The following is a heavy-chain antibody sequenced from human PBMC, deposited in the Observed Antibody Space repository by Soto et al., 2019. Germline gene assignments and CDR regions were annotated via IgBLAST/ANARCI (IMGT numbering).Heavy chain of an antibody. CDR2: IKQDGSEK. CDR1: GFTFSSYW. V-gene: IGHV3-7*03. J-gene: IGHJ4*02. Sequence: GGSLRLSCAASGFTFSSYWMSWVRQAPGKGLEWVANIKQDGSEKYYVDSVKGRFTISRDNAKNSLHLQMNSLRAEDTAVYYCARLPRGSSGYYFDYWGQGTLVTVSS. D-gene: IGHD3-22*01. CDR3: ARLPRGSSGYYFDY.